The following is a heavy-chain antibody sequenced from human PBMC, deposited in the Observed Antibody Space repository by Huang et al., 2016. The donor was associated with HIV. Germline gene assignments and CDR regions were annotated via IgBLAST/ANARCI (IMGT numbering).Heavy chain of an antibody. Sequence: QVQLQESGPGLVKPSETLSLTCTVSGGSISTHYWSWIRQPPGKGLEWLGSIDYSGGTSYHPSRKRRVTILLDTSKTQFSLRVTSVTAADTAMYYCARDHHDFWRGYRRMYFFDHWGQGTLVTVSS. J-gene: IGHJ4*02. CDR2: IDYSGGT. CDR1: GGSISTHY. D-gene: IGHD3-3*01. CDR3: ARDHHDFWRGYRRMYFFDH. V-gene: IGHV4-59*11.